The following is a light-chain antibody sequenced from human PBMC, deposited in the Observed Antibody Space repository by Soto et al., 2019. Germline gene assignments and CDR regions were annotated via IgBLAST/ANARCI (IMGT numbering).Light chain of an antibody. CDR3: QQANSFPLT. Sequence: DIQMTQSPSTLSASVGDRVTISCRASQDMNTYVAWYQQRPGKAPKLLIYGASTLQSGVPSRFSGSGSGTTFTLTINNLQPEDFASYFCQQANSFPLTFGGGTKV. J-gene: IGKJ4*01. CDR1: QDMNTY. CDR2: GAS. V-gene: IGKV1-12*01.